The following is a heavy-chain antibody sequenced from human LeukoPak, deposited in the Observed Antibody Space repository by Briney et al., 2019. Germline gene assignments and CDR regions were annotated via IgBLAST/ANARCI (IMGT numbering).Heavy chain of an antibody. CDR2: IDPADSQT. J-gene: IGHJ4*02. Sequence: KRGEPLKISCQGSGYSFTSYWICWVRQMPGRGLEWMGRIDPADSQTNYSPSFQGHVTISADKSISTAYLQWSTLKASDTAMYYCARQLTSGDCDYWGQGTLVTVSS. V-gene: IGHV5-10-1*01. D-gene: IGHD1-1*01. CDR1: GYSFTSYW. CDR3: ARQLTSGDCDY.